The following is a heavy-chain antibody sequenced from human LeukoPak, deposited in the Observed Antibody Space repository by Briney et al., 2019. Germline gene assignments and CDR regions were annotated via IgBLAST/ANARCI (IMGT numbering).Heavy chain of an antibody. CDR2: INSDGSST. V-gene: IGHV3-74*01. Sequence: GGSLRLSCAASGFTFSSYWMHWVRQTPGTGLVWISRINSDGSSTSYADSVKGRFTISRDNAKNTLYLQMNSLRAEDTAVYYCARGGGSGYYYEFDYWGQGTLVTVSS. CDR3: ARGGGSGYYYEFDY. D-gene: IGHD3-22*01. CDR1: GFTFSSYW. J-gene: IGHJ4*02.